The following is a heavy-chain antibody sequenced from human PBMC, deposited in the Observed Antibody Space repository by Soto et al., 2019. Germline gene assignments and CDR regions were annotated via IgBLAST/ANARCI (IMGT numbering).Heavy chain of an antibody. J-gene: IGHJ4*02. Sequence: PSETLSLTCAVYGGSFSGYYWSWIRQPPGKGLEWIGEINHSGSTNYNPSLKSRVTISVDTSKNQFSLKLSSVTAADTAVYYCARHDYGDYLYYFDYWGQGTLVTVSS. V-gene: IGHV4-34*01. CDR3: ARHDYGDYLYYFDY. CDR1: GGSFSGYY. CDR2: INHSGST. D-gene: IGHD4-17*01.